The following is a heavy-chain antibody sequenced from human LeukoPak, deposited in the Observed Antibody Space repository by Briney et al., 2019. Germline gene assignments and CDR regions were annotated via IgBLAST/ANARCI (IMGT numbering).Heavy chain of an antibody. Sequence: ASVKVSCKASGYTFTSYYMHWVRQAPGQGLEWMGIINPSGGSTSYAQKFQGRVTMTRDMSTSTVYMELSSLRSEDTAVYYCARPDMGYAFDIWGQGTMVTVSS. CDR2: INPSGGST. CDR1: GYTFTSYY. J-gene: IGHJ3*02. D-gene: IGHD5-18*01. CDR3: ARPDMGYAFDI. V-gene: IGHV1-46*01.